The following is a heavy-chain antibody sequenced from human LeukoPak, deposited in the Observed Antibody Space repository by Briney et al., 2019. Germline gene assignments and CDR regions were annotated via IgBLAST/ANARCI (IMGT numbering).Heavy chain of an antibody. CDR2: IYYSGSI. V-gene: IGHV4-39*01. Sequence: SETLSLTCTVSGDFLSSGSYYWGWIRQSPGKGLAWIGSIYYSGSIFYNASFESRLTLSVDTSKNQFYLKLSSVTAADTAVYYCARGGGSSSWYGYFDYWGQGTLVTVSS. CDR3: ARGGGSSSWYGYFDY. D-gene: IGHD6-13*01. CDR1: GDFLSSGSYY. J-gene: IGHJ4*02.